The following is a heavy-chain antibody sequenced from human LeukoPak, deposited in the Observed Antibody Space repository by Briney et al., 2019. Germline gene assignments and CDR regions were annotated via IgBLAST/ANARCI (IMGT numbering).Heavy chain of an antibody. J-gene: IGHJ5*02. CDR2: IYTSGST. Sequence: SETLSLTCTVSGGSISSGSYYWSWIRQPAGKGLEWIGRIYTSGSTNYNPSLKSRVTISVDTSKTQFSLKLSFVTAADTAVYYCARDLADPYWRDESDPWGQGTLVTVSS. D-gene: IGHD2-21*01. V-gene: IGHV4-61*02. CDR1: GGSISSGSYY. CDR3: ARDLADPYWRDESDP.